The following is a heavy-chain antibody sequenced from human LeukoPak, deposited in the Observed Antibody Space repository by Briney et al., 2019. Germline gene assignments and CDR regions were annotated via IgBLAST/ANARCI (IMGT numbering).Heavy chain of an antibody. V-gene: IGHV3-9*03. CDR3: AKASVVVPAATFDY. CDR2: ISWNSGSI. D-gene: IGHD2-2*01. J-gene: IGHJ4*02. Sequence: GGSLILSCAASGFTFDDYAMHWVRQAPGKGLEWVSGISWNSGSIGYADSVKGRFTISRDNAKNSLYLQMNSLRAEDMALYYCAKASVVVPAATFDYWGQGTLVTVSS. CDR1: GFTFDDYA.